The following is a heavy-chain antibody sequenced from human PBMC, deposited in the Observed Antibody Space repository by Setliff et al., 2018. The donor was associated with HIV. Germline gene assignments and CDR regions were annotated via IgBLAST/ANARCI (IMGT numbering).Heavy chain of an antibody. Sequence: SETLSLTCTVSGGSISSHYWSWIRQPPGKGLEWIGGIYYSGSTNYNPSLKSRVTISFDTSQNQFSLKLSSVTAADTAVFYCARAPPGIQNDAFDIWGQGAMVTVSS. V-gene: IGHV4-59*08. CDR3: ARAPPGIQNDAFDI. CDR2: IYYSGST. J-gene: IGHJ3*02. CDR1: GGSISSHY.